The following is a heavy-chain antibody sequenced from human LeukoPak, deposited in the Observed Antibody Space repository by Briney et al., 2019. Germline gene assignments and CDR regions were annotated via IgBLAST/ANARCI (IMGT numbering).Heavy chain of an antibody. V-gene: IGHV3-33*01. Sequence: GGSLRLSCAAAGFHFSSYGMQWVRQAPSKGREWVEDIWNDGTKKYYEDSVKGPFTISRDDSKNMLHLQMNSLRAEDTAVYYCVRDNYNGYPDYWGQGTRVTVSS. CDR2: IWNDGTKK. J-gene: IGHJ4*02. CDR3: VRDNYNGYPDY. CDR1: GFHFSSYG. D-gene: IGHD5-18*01.